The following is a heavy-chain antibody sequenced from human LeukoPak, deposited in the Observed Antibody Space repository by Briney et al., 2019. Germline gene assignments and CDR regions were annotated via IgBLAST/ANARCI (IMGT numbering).Heavy chain of an antibody. J-gene: IGHJ6*02. CDR3: ATQYSGSFPYYYYGMDV. CDR2: IYYSGST. D-gene: IGHD1-26*01. V-gene: IGHV4-61*01. CDR1: GGSVSSGSYY. Sequence: PSETLSLTCTVSGGSVSSGSYYWSWIRQPPGKGLEWIGYIYYSGSTNYNPSLKSRVTISVDTSKNQFSLKLSSVTAADTAVYYCATQYSGSFPYYYYGMDVWGQGTTVTVSS.